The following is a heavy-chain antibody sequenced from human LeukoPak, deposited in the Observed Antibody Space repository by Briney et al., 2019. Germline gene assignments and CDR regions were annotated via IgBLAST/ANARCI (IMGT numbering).Heavy chain of an antibody. CDR3: ARGAVRLRLDY. J-gene: IGHJ4*02. V-gene: IGHV1-69*05. CDR2: IIPIFGTA. CDR1: GGTFSSYA. Sequence: GASVKVSFKASGGTFSSYAISWVRQAPGQGLEWMGGIIPIFGTANYAQKFQGRVTITTDESTSTAYMELSSLRSEDTAVYYCARGAVRLRLDYWGQGTLVTVSS. D-gene: IGHD3-3*01.